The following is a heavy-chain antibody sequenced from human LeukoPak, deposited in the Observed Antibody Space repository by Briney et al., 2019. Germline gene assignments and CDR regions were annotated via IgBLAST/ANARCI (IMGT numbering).Heavy chain of an antibody. CDR3: ARQLGAYSYPFDI. J-gene: IGHJ3*02. D-gene: IGHD3-16*01. V-gene: IGHV4-39*01. Sequence: SQTLSLTCNVSGVSITSSGFFWGWIRQPPGKGLEWIGTIYYSGSTLYNSSLTSRVTISVDTSKNQFSLRLNSVTAADTAVYYCARQLGAYSYPFDIWGQGTKVTVSS. CDR1: GVSITSSGFF. CDR2: IYYSGST.